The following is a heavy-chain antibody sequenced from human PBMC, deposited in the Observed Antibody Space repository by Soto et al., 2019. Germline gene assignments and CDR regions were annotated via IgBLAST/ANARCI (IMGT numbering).Heavy chain of an antibody. CDR2: IKQDGSEK. V-gene: IGHV3-7*01. CDR3: ARESMGTVFDYYMDV. D-gene: IGHD4-17*01. J-gene: IGHJ6*03. CDR1: GFTFSSYW. Sequence: GSLRLSCAASGFTFSSYWMSWVRQAPGKGLEWVANIKQDGSEKYYVDSVKGRFTISRDNAKNSLYLQMNSLRAEDTAVYYCARESMGTVFDYYMDVWGKGTTVTVSS.